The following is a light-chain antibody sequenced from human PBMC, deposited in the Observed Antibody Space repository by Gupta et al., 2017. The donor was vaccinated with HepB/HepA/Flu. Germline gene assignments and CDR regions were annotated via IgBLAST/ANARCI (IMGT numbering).Light chain of an antibody. CDR3: QHYYSSPRT. J-gene: IGKJ2*02. CDR1: QSVLYSSNNKNY. CDR2: WAS. Sequence: IVMTQSPASLAVSLGERATINCKTSQSVLYSSNNKNYLAWYQQKPGQPPKLLIYWASTREPGVPDRFSGSGSGTDFTLTISALQAEDVAVYYCQHYYSSPRTFGQGTKLEIK. V-gene: IGKV4-1*01.